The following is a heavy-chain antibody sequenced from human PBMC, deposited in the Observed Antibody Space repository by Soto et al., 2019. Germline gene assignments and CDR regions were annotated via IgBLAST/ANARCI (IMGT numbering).Heavy chain of an antibody. D-gene: IGHD3-3*01. V-gene: IGHV4-59*01. CDR3: ARARLSPVGWRGYYTDGYYYYYMDV. CDR2: IYYSGST. J-gene: IGHJ6*03. CDR1: GGSISSYY. Sequence: SETLSLTCTVSGGSISSYYWSWIRQPPGKGLEWIGYIYYSGSTNYNPSLKSRVTISVDTSKNQFSLKLSSVTAADTAVYYCARARLSPVGWRGYYTDGYYYYYMDVWGKGTTVTVSS.